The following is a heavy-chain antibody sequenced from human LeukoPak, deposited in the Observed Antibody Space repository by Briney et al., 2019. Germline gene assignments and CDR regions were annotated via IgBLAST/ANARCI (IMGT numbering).Heavy chain of an antibody. CDR1: EFTFTAYG. CDR2: IYYDGSNI. D-gene: IGHD1-1*01. CDR3: ARDWKTNSFDY. Sequence: GGSLRLSCAASEFTFTAYGMHWVRQAPGKGLEWVAFIYYDGSNIYYADYVKGRFTISRDISKNTLYLQMDSLRAEDTAIYYCARDWKTNSFDYWGQGTLVTVSS. J-gene: IGHJ4*02. V-gene: IGHV3-33*01.